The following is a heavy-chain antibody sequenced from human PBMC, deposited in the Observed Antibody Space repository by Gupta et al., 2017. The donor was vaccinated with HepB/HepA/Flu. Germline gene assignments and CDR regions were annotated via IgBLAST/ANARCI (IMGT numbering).Heavy chain of an antibody. CDR1: GFTFSSYG. D-gene: IGHD2-2*01. V-gene: IGHV3-30*18. CDR3: AKAIWGSFVVVPAAMDV. J-gene: IGHJ4*02. Sequence: QVQLVESGGGVVQPGRSLRLSCAASGFTFSSYGMHWVRQAPGKGLEWVAVISYDGSNKYYADSVKGRFTISRDNSKNTLYLQMNSLRAEDTAVYYCAKAIWGSFVVVPAAMDVWGQGTLVTVSS. CDR2: ISYDGSNK.